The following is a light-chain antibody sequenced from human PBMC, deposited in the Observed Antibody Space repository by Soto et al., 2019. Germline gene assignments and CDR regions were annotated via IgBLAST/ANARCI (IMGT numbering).Light chain of an antibody. Sequence: EIVLTQSPATLSLSPGERATLSCRASQSVGTSLAWYQQKPGQAPRLLVYDASDRATGIPARFSGSGSGTDFTLTISSLEPEDFAVYYCQQYNTWPPYTFGPGTKVDIK. CDR3: QQYNTWPPYT. CDR2: DAS. J-gene: IGKJ2*01. V-gene: IGKV3-11*01. CDR1: QSVGTS.